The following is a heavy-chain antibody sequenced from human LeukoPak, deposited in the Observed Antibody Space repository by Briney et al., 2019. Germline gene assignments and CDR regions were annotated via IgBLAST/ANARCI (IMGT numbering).Heavy chain of an antibody. CDR1: SGSISSSTYY. J-gene: IGHJ4*02. CDR3: ARVTGYRIEDYFDY. D-gene: IGHD6-13*01. Sequence: PSETLSLTCTVSSGSISSSTYYWGWIRQPPGKGLEWIGTIYYTGSTYYNPSLKSRVTISVDTSKNESSLKLRSVTAADTAVYYCARVTGYRIEDYFDYWGQGTLVTVSS. CDR2: IYYTGST. V-gene: IGHV4-39*07.